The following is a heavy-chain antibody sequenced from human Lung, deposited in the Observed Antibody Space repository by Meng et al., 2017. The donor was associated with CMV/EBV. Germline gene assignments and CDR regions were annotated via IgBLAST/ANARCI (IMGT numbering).Heavy chain of an antibody. D-gene: IGHD3-22*01. CDR2: INPYTGGT. V-gene: IGHV1-2*02. CDR3: ARVYYDTSGSSHYFDF. J-gene: IGHJ4*02. CDR1: GYTFTGYY. Sequence: ASVXVSXKASGYTFTGYYMHWVRQAPGQGLEWMGWINPYTGGTNYPQKFQGRVTITRDTSISTAYMDLSRLRSDDTAVYYCARVYYDTSGSSHYFDFLGQGXLVTVSS.